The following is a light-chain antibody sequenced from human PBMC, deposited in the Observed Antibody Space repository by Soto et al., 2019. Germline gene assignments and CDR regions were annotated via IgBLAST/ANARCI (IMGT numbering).Light chain of an antibody. CDR1: QSVLYSSNNKNY. Sequence: DIVMTQSPDSLAVSLGERATINCKSSQSVLYSSNNKNYLAWYQQTPGQPPKLLIYWASTRESGVPDRFSGSGSGTDFTLTISSLQAEDVAVYYCQQYYNTPLTFGGGTKV. CDR3: QQYYNTPLT. CDR2: WAS. J-gene: IGKJ4*01. V-gene: IGKV4-1*01.